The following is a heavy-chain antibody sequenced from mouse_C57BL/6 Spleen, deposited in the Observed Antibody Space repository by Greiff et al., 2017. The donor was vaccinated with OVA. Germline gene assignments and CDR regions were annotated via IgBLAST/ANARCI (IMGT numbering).Heavy chain of an antibody. J-gene: IGHJ2*01. Sequence: EVQLQQSGPELVKPGASVKMSCKASGYTFTDYNMHWVKQSHGKSLEWIGYINPNNGGTSYNQKFKGKATLTVNKSSSTAYMELRSLTSEDSAVYYCARSIYYYGSSYVGYFDYWGKGTTLTVSS. D-gene: IGHD1-1*01. V-gene: IGHV1-22*01. CDR1: GYTFTDYN. CDR3: ARSIYYYGSSYVGYFDY. CDR2: INPNNGGT.